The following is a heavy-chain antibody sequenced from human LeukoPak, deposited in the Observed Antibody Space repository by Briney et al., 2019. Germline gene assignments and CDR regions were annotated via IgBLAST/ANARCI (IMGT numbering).Heavy chain of an antibody. Sequence: PSETLSLTCAVYGGSFSGYYWSWIRQPPGKGLEWIGEINHSGSTNYNPSLKSRVTISVDTSKNQFSLRLSSVTAADTAVYFCARDCTSGSYYHTLCDPWGQGALVTVSS. CDR1: GGSFSGYY. J-gene: IGHJ5*02. CDR2: INHSGST. V-gene: IGHV4-34*01. CDR3: ARDCTSGSYYHTLCDP. D-gene: IGHD3-10*01.